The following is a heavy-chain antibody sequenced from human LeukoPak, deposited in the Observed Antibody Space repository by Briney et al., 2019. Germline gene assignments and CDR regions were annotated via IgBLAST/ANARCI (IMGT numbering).Heavy chain of an antibody. J-gene: IGHJ4*02. D-gene: IGHD2-15*01. CDR2: INWNGGST. V-gene: IGHV3-20*01. CDR1: RFTLDDYD. CDR3: GRVWRGGGSCSD. Sequence: GGSLRLSCAAPRFTLDDYDMSWVRQAPGKGLEWVSGINWNGGSTGYADSVKGRFTISRDNAKNSLYLQMNSLRAEDTALHDCGRVWRGGGSCSDWGQGTLVTVSS.